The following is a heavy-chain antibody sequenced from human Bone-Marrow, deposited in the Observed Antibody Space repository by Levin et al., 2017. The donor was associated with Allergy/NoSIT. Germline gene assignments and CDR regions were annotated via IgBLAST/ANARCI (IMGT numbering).Heavy chain of an antibody. CDR1: GDSITSGDYY. CDR3: ARGGNYFGP. J-gene: IGHJ5*02. CDR2: IEHSGDT. Sequence: PSETLSLTCAVSGDSITSGDYYWSWVRQTPGRGLEWLGHIEHSGDTYYNPSLESRITISVDTSKNQFSLRLRSVTVADTAMYFCARGGNYFGPWGQGILVTVSS. V-gene: IGHV4-30-4*01.